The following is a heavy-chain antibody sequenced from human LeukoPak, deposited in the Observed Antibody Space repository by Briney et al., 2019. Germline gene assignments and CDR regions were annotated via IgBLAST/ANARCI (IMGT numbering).Heavy chain of an antibody. J-gene: IGHJ4*02. CDR2: MNPNSGNT. D-gene: IGHD1-26*01. V-gene: IGHV1-8*01. Sequence: ASVKVSCKASGYTFTSYDINWVRQATGQGLEWMGWMNPNSGNTGYAQKFQGRVTMTRNTSISTAYMELSSLRSEGTAVYYCARRRTVSGSYSGPLGYWGQGTLVTVSS. CDR1: GYTFTSYD. CDR3: ARRRTVSGSYSGPLGY.